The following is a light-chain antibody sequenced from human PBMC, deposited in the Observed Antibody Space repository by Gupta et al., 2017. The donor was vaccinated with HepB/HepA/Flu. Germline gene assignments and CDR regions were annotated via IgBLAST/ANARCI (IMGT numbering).Light chain of an antibody. CDR3: SSYAGSNNLI. V-gene: IGLV2-8*01. Sequence: QSALTQPPSASGSPGQSLPIPCTGTSSDVGGYDYVSWYQQHPGKAPKLMIHEVNKRPSGVPDRFSGSKSGNTASLTVSGLQAEDEADYYCSSYAGSNNLIFGGGTRLTVL. J-gene: IGLJ2*01. CDR1: SSDVGGYDY. CDR2: EVN.